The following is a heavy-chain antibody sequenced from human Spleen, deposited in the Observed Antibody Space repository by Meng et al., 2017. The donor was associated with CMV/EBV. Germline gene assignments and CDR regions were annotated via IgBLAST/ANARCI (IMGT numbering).Heavy chain of an antibody. CDR3: ARRLDCSSASCYSYYFDY. V-gene: IGHV1-2*02. D-gene: IGHD2-2*01. J-gene: IGHJ4*02. CDR2: INPNHGGT. Sequence: ASVKVSCKASGYTFTGYYMHWVRQAPGQGLEWMGWINPNHGGTNYAQKFQGRVTMTRDTSISTAYMELSSLRSDDTAVYYCARRLDCSSASCYSYYFDYWGQGSLVTVSS. CDR1: GYTFTGYY.